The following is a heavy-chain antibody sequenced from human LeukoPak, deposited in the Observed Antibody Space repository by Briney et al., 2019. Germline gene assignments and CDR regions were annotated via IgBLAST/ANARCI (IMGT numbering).Heavy chain of an antibody. CDR2: IIPILGIA. CDR3: ARVDPFPGIH. V-gene: IGHV1-69*10. Sequence: SVKVSCKACGGTFSSYTISWVRQAPGQGLEWMGGIIPILGIANYAQKFQGRVTITADKSTSTAYMELSSLRSEDTAVYYCARVDPFPGIHWGQGTLVTVSS. CDR1: GGTFSSYT. J-gene: IGHJ4*02. D-gene: IGHD3-3*02.